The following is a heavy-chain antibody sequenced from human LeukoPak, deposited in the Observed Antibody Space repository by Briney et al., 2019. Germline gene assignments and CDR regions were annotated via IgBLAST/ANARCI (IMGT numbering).Heavy chain of an antibody. Sequence: GASVKVSCKASGYTFTGYYMHWVRQAPGQGLEWMGWINPNSGGTNYAQKFQGRVTMTRDTSISTAYMELSRLRSDDTAVYYCARRGTKMSNWFDPWGQGTLVTVSS. CDR1: GYTFTGYY. CDR2: INPNSGGT. CDR3: ARRGTKMSNWFDP. D-gene: IGHD1-7*01. J-gene: IGHJ5*02. V-gene: IGHV1-2*02.